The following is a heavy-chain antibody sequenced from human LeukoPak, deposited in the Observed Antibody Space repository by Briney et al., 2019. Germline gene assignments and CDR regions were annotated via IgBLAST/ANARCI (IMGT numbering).Heavy chain of an antibody. D-gene: IGHD3-9*01. CDR2: IYYSGTT. CDR3: ARRGDILTDYAFDY. J-gene: IGHJ4*02. Sequence: SETLSLTCSVSGGSINSNSHHWDWMRQAPGKGLEWIGNIYYSGTTSYNPSLKSRVTISVDTSKNQFSLRLSSVTAADTAVYYCARRGDILTDYAFDYWGQGTLVTVSS. CDR1: GGSINSNSHH. V-gene: IGHV4-39*01.